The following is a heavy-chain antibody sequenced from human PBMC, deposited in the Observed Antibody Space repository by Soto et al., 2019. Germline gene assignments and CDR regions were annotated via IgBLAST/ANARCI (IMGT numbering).Heavy chain of an antibody. V-gene: IGHV4-4*02. J-gene: IGHJ4*02. Sequence: QVQLQESGPGLVKPSGTLSLTCAVSGGSVSSGNWWSWVRQPPGKGLEWIGETYHSGTTNDNPSLHSRVTISLDQSKDQVSLKLRSVTAADTAVYYCSRHVAVPGTWGFDYWGQGALVTVSS. CDR2: TYHSGTT. D-gene: IGHD6-19*01. CDR3: SRHVAVPGTWGFDY. CDR1: GGSVSSGNW.